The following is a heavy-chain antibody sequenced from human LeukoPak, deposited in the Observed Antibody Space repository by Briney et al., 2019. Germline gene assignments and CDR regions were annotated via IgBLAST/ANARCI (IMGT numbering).Heavy chain of an antibody. J-gene: IGHJ3*02. CDR1: GGSISSSSYY. CDR2: IYYSGST. D-gene: IGHD2-21*01. V-gene: IGHV4-39*07. CDR3: ARVVARVNAFDI. Sequence: SETLSLTCTVSGGSISSSSYYWGWIRQPPGKGLEWIGSIYYSGSTYYNPFLKSRVTISVDTSKNQFSLKLSSVTAADTAVYHCARVVARVNAFDIWGQGTMVTVSS.